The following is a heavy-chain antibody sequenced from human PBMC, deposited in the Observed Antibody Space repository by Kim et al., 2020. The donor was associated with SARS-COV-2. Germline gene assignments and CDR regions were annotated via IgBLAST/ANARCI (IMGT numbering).Heavy chain of an antibody. D-gene: IGHD3-10*01. Sequence: ASVKVSCKASGYTFTSYAMHWVRQAPGQRLEWMGWINAGNGNTKYSQKFQGRVTITRDTSASTAYMELSSLRSEDTAVYYCARVGYYGSGSYYKRVLGMDVWGQGTTVTVSS. V-gene: IGHV1-3*01. CDR1: GYTFTSYA. CDR2: INAGNGNT. J-gene: IGHJ6*02. CDR3: ARVGYYGSGSYYKRVLGMDV.